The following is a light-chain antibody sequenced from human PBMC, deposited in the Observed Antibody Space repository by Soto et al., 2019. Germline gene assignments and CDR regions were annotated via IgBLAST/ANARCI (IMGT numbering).Light chain of an antibody. CDR3: AAWDYSLYGPV. V-gene: IGLV1-44*01. CDR1: SSNIGSNP. CDR2: RSN. J-gene: IGLJ3*02. Sequence: QSVLTQPPSASGTPGQRVTISCSGSSSNIGSNPLTWYQQLPGMAPKLLIYRSNQRPSGVPDRFSGSKSGTSGSLAISGLQSEDEGDYYCAAWDYSLYGPVFGGGTKLTVL.